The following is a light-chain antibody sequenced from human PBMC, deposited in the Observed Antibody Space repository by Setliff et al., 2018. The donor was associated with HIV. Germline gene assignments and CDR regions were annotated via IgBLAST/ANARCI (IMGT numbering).Light chain of an antibody. CDR3: ASYAGDGVHDIYV. J-gene: IGLJ1*01. Sequence: QSVLTQPPSASGSPGHSVAISCTGTSSDIGSHNHVSWYQQYPGKAPKLMIYELSQRPSGVPDRFSGSKSGNTASLTVTGLQAEDEADYYCASYAGDGVHDIYVFGTGTKVTVL. CDR2: ELS. V-gene: IGLV2-8*01. CDR1: SSDIGSHNH.